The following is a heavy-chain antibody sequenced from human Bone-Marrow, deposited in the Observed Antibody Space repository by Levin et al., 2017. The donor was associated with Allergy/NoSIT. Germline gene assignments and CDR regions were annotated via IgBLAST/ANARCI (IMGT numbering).Heavy chain of an antibody. V-gene: IGHV1-46*01. CDR3: ARTPPPYYDFWSGQDYYYGMDV. D-gene: IGHD3-3*01. Sequence: GESLKISCKASGYTFTSYYMHWVRQAPGQGLEWMGIINPSGGSTSYAQKFQGRVTMTRDTSTSTVYMELSSLRSEDTAVYYCARTPPPYYDFWSGQDYYYGMDVWGQGTTVTVSS. CDR1: GYTFTSYY. J-gene: IGHJ6*02. CDR2: INPSGGST.